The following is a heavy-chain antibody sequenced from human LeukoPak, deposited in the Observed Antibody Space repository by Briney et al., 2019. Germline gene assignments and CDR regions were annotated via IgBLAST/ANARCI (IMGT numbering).Heavy chain of an antibody. Sequence: GGSLRLSCAVSGFTFSSYVMNWVRQAPGKGLEWVSGISGSGGSTHYADSVKGRFSISRDNSKNTLYLQMNSLRAEDTAVYYCAKRVDTSKWYAAFEHWGRGTLVTVSS. D-gene: IGHD2-15*01. CDR1: GFTFSSYV. J-gene: IGHJ4*02. V-gene: IGHV3-23*01. CDR2: ISGSGGST. CDR3: AKRVDTSKWYAAFEH.